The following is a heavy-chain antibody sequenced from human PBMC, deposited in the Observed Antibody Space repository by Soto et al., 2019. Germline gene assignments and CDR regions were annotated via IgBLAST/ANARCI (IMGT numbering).Heavy chain of an antibody. V-gene: IGHV1-46*01. CDR2: INPSSGDT. CDR3: TREGGSYDY. J-gene: IGHJ4*02. Sequence: ASVNVSCKASGYTFTGYYMHWVRQAPGQGLEWMEIINPSSGDTTYAQKFQGRVTMTRDTSTSTIYMQLSSLRSEDTAVYYCTREGGSYDYWGQGTLVTVS. D-gene: IGHD1-26*01. CDR1: GYTFTGYY.